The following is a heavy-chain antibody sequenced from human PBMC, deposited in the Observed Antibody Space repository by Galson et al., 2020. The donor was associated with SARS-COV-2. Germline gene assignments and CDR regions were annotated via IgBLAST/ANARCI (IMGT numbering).Heavy chain of an antibody. V-gene: IGHV3-53*01. D-gene: IGHD3-10*01. J-gene: IGHJ6*02. CDR1: GFTVSSNY. CDR3: AREAGRGGANSDYYYGMDV. CDR2: IYSGGST. Sequence: GESLKISCAASGFTVSSNYMSWVRQAPGKGLEWVSVIYSGGSTYYADSVKGRFTISRDNSKNTLYLQMNSLRAEDTAVYYWAREAGRGGANSDYYYGMDVWGQGTTVTVSS.